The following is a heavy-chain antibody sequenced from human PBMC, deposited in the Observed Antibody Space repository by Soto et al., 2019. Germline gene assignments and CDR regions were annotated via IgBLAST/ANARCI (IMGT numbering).Heavy chain of an antibody. Sequence: QVQLQESGPGLVKPSQTLSLTCTVSGGSISSGDYYWSWIRQPPGKGLEWIGYIYYSGSTYYNPSLKSRVTISVDASKIQFSLKLSSVTAADTAVYYCARVVVPAATRGYYYYYYGMDVWGQGTTVTVSS. CDR2: IYYSGST. J-gene: IGHJ6*02. CDR1: GGSISSGDYY. D-gene: IGHD2-2*01. V-gene: IGHV4-30-4*01. CDR3: ARVVVPAATRGYYYYYYGMDV.